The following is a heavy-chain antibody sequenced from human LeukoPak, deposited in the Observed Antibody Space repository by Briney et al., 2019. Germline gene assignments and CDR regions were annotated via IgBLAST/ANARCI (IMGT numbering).Heavy chain of an antibody. Sequence: ASVRVSCKASGYTFTGYYMHWVRQAPGQGLEWMGWINPNSGGTNYAQKFQGRVTMTRDTSISTAYMELSRLRSDDTAVYYCARVKAVGVGARRGAFDIWGQGTMVTVSS. J-gene: IGHJ3*02. D-gene: IGHD1-26*01. V-gene: IGHV1-2*02. CDR3: ARVKAVGVGARRGAFDI. CDR2: INPNSGGT. CDR1: GYTFTGYY.